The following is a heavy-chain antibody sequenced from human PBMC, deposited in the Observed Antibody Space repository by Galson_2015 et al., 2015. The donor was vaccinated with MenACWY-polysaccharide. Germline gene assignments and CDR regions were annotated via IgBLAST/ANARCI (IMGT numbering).Heavy chain of an antibody. CDR2: IFNRGGT. D-gene: IGHD4-17*01. J-gene: IGHJ5*02. CDR1: GGSISSAGYH. Sequence: TLSLTCRVSGGSISSAGYHWTWIRPHPGKGLEWIGYIFNRGGTNSNPSLKSRVTVSADRSNNQFSLKLTSLTAADTAVYYCAGIPSTMTSFGWFGPWGQGILVTVSS. CDR3: AGIPSTMTSFGWFGP. V-gene: IGHV4-31*03.